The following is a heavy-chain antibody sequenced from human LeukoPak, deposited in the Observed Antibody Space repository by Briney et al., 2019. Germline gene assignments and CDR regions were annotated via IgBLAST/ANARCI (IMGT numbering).Heavy chain of an antibody. V-gene: IGHV3-53*01. CDR1: GFTFSSYW. J-gene: IGHJ3*02. D-gene: IGHD3-22*01. CDR3: ASRDYYDSSGYPDAFDI. Sequence: GGSLRLSCAASGFTFSSYWMSWVRQAPGKGLEWVSVIYSDGSTYYADSVKGRFTISRDNSKNTLYLQMNSLRAEDTAVYYCASRDYYDSSGYPDAFDIWGQGTMVIVSS. CDR2: IYSDGST.